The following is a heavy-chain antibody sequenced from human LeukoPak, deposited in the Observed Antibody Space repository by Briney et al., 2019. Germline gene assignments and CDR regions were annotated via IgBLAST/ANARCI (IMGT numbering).Heavy chain of an antibody. D-gene: IGHD2-15*01. Sequence: PGGSLTLSCAASGFTFDDYTMLWVRQPPGRGLDWVSLISWDGGSTYYADSVKGRFTISRDNSKNSLYLQMNSLRTEDTALYYCAKDIGVGYCNGCLFDYWGQGTLVTVSS. J-gene: IGHJ4*02. V-gene: IGHV3-43*01. CDR2: ISWDGGST. CDR3: AKDIGVGYCNGCLFDY. CDR1: GFTFDDYT.